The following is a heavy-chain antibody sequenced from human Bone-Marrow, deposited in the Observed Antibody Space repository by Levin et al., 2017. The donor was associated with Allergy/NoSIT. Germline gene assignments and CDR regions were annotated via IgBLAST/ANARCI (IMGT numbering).Heavy chain of an antibody. D-gene: IGHD1/OR15-1a*01. CDR3: VRSESITGTEDLKVMDV. Sequence: SGGSLRLSCAASGFIFSTYSLHWVRQSPGKGLEWLSSISSASSYIHYADSVKGRFTISRDNAKNSLSLQMNSLRAEDTAVYYCVRSESITGTEDLKVMDVWGQGTTVTVSS. CDR1: GFIFSTYS. V-gene: IGHV3-21*06. CDR2: ISSASSYI. J-gene: IGHJ6*02.